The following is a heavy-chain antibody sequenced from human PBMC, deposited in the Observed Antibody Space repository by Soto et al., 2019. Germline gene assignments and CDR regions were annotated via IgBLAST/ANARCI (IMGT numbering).Heavy chain of an antibody. D-gene: IGHD6-13*01. CDR3: ARHLRGRIAAAGPHDY. Sequence: PSETLSLTCAVYGGSFSGYYWSWIRQPPGKGLEWIGEINHSGSTNYNPSLKSRVTISVDTSKNQFSLKLSSVTAADTAVYYCARHLRGRIAAAGPHDYWGQGTQVTVSS. CDR2: INHSGST. CDR1: GGSFSGYY. V-gene: IGHV4-34*01. J-gene: IGHJ4*02.